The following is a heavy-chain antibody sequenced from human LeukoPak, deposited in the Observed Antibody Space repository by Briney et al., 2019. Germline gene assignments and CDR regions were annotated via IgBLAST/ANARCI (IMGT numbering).Heavy chain of an antibody. CDR3: ARHALRGGFDS. Sequence: SETLSLTCTVSGGSISNYYWSWIRQPPGKGLEWIAYIYETGHTGYNPSLKTRGTISLDTSKNQFSLKLTSVTAEDTAVYYCARHALRGGFDSWGQGTLVAVSS. V-gene: IGHV4-59*08. CDR2: IYETGHT. D-gene: IGHD5-12*01. J-gene: IGHJ4*02. CDR1: GGSISNYY.